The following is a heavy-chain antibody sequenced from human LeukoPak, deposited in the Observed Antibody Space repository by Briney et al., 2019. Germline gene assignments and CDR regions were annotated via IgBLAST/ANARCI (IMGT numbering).Heavy chain of an antibody. V-gene: IGHV4-61*01. J-gene: IGHJ3*02. CDR3: ATVRWNDGDAFDI. Sequence: SETLSLTCSVSGGSVSSGSYYWSWIRQPPGKGLEWIGYSSYSGSTSYNPSLKSRVTIAVDTSKNQFSLRLRSVTAADTAVYYCATVRWNDGDAFDICGQGTMVTVSS. CDR1: GGSVSSGSYY. D-gene: IGHD1-1*01. CDR2: SSYSGST.